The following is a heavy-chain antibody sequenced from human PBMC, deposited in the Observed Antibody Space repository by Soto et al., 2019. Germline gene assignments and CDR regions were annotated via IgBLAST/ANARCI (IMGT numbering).Heavy chain of an antibody. V-gene: IGHV3-23*01. D-gene: IGHD2-21*01. J-gene: IGHJ4*02. CDR1: GFTFSNYD. CDR2: VSSSGSST. Sequence: EVQLLESGGDLVQPGGSLRLSSAASGFTFSNYDMSWVRQAPGKGLEWVSSVSSSGSSTYYADSVKGRFTISRDNSKNTLYLQMSSLGAADTAVYHCARRDCGSGRNCEFGAPAFAYWGQGNLVTVTS. CDR3: ARRDCGSGRNCEFGAPAFAY.